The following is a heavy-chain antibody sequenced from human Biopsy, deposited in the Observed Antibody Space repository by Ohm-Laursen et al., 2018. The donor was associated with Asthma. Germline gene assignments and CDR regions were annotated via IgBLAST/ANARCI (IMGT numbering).Heavy chain of an antibody. Sequence: GSSVKVSCKISGYSLTDLSMHWVRQAPGQGLERMGGHDYEEGGTVNARRFQGRVTMTEDTSTDTAYMELSSLSSDDTAVYYCASDFPKDYVRYNFQFWGQGTLVTVSS. CDR1: GYSLTDLS. CDR2: HDYEEGGT. J-gene: IGHJ4*02. V-gene: IGHV1-24*01. D-gene: IGHD4-17*01. CDR3: ASDFPKDYVRYNFQF.